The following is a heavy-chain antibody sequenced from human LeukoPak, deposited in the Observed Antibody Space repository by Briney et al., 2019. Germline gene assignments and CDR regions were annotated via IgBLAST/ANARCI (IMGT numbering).Heavy chain of an antibody. CDR1: GFTFSSYE. Sequence: GGSLRLSCAASGFTFSSYEMNWVRQAPGKGLEWVSYISSSGSTIYYADSVKGRFTISRDNAKNSLYLQMNSPRAEDTAVYYCASEPTDPIDYWGQGTLVAVSS. CDR3: ASEPTDPIDY. CDR2: ISSSGSTI. V-gene: IGHV3-48*03. J-gene: IGHJ4*02.